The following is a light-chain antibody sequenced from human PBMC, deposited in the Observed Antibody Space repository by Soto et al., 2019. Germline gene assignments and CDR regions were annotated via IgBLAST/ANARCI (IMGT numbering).Light chain of an antibody. CDR1: QRISSN. CDR2: AAS. Sequence: EIVMTQSPATLSVSPGERATLSCRASQRISSNLAWYQHKTGQAPRLLIYAASTRATGIPARFSGSGSETEFTLTISSLQYEDFAVYYCQHYNNWTPYTFGQGTRLEIK. V-gene: IGKV3-15*01. CDR3: QHYNNWTPYT. J-gene: IGKJ2*01.